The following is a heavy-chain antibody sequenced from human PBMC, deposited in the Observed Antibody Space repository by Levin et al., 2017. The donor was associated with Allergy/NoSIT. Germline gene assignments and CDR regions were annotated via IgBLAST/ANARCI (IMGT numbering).Heavy chain of an antibody. V-gene: IGHV1-2*02. CDR2: INPNSGGT. J-gene: IGHJ6*02. CDR3: AREKGGSPPSPYGMDV. Sequence: GESLKISCKASGYTFTGYYMHWVRQAPGQGLEWMGWINPNSGGTNYAQKFQGRVTMTRDTSISTAYMELSRLRSDDTAVYYCAREKGGSPPSPYGMDVWGQGTTVTVSS. CDR1: GYTFTGYY. D-gene: IGHD1-26*01.